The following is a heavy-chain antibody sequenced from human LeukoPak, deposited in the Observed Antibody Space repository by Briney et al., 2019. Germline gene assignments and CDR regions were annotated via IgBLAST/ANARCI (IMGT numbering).Heavy chain of an antibody. CDR3: ARQISRWRDFGY. J-gene: IGHJ4*02. CDR2: IYYSGST. V-gene: IGHV4-59*01. CDR1: AGSISSYY. D-gene: IGHD2/OR15-2a*01. Sequence: PSETLSLTCTVSAGSISSYYWSWIRQPPGKGLEWIGYIYYSGSTNYNPSLKSRVTISVDTSKNQFSLKLSSVTAADTAVYYCARQISRWRDFGYWGQGTLVTVSS.